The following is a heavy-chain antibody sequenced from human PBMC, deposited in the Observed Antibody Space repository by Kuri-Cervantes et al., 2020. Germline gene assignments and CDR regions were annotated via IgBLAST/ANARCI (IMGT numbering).Heavy chain of an antibody. V-gene: IGHV4-39*01. CDR3: ARVRPYGDHFDY. CDR2: IYYSGST. Sequence: SETLSLTCSVSGGSISSSSYYWGWVRQPPRKGLEWIGSIYYSGSTYYNPSLKSRVTISVDTSKNQFSLKLSSVTAADTAVYYCARVRPYGDHFDYWGQGTLVTVSS. J-gene: IGHJ4*02. CDR1: GGSISSSSYY. D-gene: IGHD3-10*01.